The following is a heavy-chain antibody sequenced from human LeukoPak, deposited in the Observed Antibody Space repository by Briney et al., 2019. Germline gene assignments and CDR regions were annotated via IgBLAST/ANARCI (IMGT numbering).Heavy chain of an antibody. D-gene: IGHD6-13*01. Sequence: SETLSLTCTVSGGSISSSSYYWDWIRQPPGKGLEWIGSIYYSGSTYYNPSLKSRVTISVDTSKNQFSLKLSSVTAADTAVYYCARVGSSSKVLYYYYYMDVWGKGTTVTVSS. CDR2: IYYSGST. CDR1: GGSISSSSYY. CDR3: ARVGSSSKVLYYYYYMDV. V-gene: IGHV4-39*07. J-gene: IGHJ6*03.